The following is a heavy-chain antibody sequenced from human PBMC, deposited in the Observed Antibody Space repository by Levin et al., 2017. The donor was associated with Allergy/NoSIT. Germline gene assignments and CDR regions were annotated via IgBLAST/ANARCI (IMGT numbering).Heavy chain of an antibody. J-gene: IGHJ5*02. CDR3: ARMYCSSTSCYAGMGLNWFDP. Sequence: SQTLSLTCTVSGGSISSYYWSWIRQPPGKGLEWIGYIYYSGSTNYNPSLKSRVTISVDTSKNQFSLKLSSVTAADTAVYYCARMYCSSTSCYAGMGLNWFDPWGQGTLVTVS. CDR2: IYYSGST. CDR1: GGSISSYY. D-gene: IGHD2-2*01. V-gene: IGHV4-59*01.